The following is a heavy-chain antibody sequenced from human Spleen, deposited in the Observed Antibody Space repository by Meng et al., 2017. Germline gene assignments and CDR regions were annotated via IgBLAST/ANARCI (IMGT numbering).Heavy chain of an antibody. CDR1: GFTFSSYS. J-gene: IGHJ4*02. V-gene: IGHV3-48*01. CDR3: ARDRISGSYFDY. CDR2: ISSSGSTI. D-gene: IGHD6-19*01. Sequence: GESLKISCAASGFTFSSYSMNWVRQAPGKGLEWISYISSSGSTIYYADSVKGRFTISRDNSKNTLYLQMNSLRAEDTAVYYCARDRISGSYFDYWGQGTLVTVSS.